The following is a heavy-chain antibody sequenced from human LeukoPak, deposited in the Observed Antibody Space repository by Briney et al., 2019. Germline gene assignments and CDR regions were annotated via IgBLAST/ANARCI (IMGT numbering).Heavy chain of an antibody. CDR1: GFTLSTYR. CDR2: INSDGTTT. CDR3: ARDRRGYGGNFDY. J-gene: IGHJ4*02. V-gene: IGHV3-74*01. Sequence: GGSLRLSCAASGFTLSTYRMHWVRQVPGKGLEWVSRINSDGTTTNYADSVKGRFTISRDNSKNTLYLQMNSLRAEDTAVYYCARDRRGYGGNFDYWGQGTLVTVSS. D-gene: IGHD4-23*01.